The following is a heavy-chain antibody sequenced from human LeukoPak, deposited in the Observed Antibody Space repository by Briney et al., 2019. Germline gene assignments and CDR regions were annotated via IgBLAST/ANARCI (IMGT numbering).Heavy chain of an antibody. D-gene: IGHD6-13*01. Sequence: SETLSLTCAVYGASFSGYYWSWIRQPPGKGLEWIGEINHSGSTNYNPSLKSRVTISVDTSKNQFSLKLSPVTAADTAVYYCASNYRPGIADQGDYWGQGTLVTVSS. V-gene: IGHV4-34*01. CDR2: INHSGST. J-gene: IGHJ4*02. CDR1: GASFSGYY. CDR3: ASNYRPGIADQGDY.